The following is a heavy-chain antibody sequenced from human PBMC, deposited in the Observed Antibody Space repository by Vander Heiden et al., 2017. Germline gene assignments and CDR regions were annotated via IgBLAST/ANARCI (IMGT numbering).Heavy chain of an antibody. CDR3: AKTKHSSGYPYFDY. CDR1: GFTFYKYV. Sequence: EVQVLESGGGLVQPGGSLRLSCAGSGFTFYKYVMTWVRQAPGKGLECVSSIVGTGTTTYYADSVKGRFTISRDNSKNTVYLQMNSLRVEDTAVYFCAKTKHSSGYPYFDYWGPGAMVNVSS. CDR2: IVGTGTTT. J-gene: IGHJ4*02. V-gene: IGHV3-23*01. D-gene: IGHD3-22*01.